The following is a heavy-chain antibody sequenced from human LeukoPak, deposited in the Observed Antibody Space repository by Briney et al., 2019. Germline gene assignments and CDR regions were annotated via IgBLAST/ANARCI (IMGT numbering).Heavy chain of an antibody. V-gene: IGHV4-59*01. Sequence: SETLSLTCTVSGGSISSYYWSWIRQPPGKGLEWIGYIYYSGSTNYNPSLKSRVTISVDTSKNQFSLKLSSVTAADTAVYYCARMPDCSGGSCYSPTLDYWGQGTLVTVSS. D-gene: IGHD2-15*01. CDR3: ARMPDCSGGSCYSPTLDY. J-gene: IGHJ4*02. CDR1: GGSISSYY. CDR2: IYYSGST.